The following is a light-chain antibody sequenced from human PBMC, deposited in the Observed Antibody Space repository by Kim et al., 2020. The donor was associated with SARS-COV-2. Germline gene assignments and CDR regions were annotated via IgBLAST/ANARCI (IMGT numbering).Light chain of an antibody. J-gene: IGKJ4*01. CDR1: QSVLHSSNNKNY. CDR2: WAS. Sequence: DTVMTQSPDSLAVSLGERATINCKSNQSVLHSSNNKNYLAWYQQKPGQPPKLLIYWASTRESGVPDRFSGSESGTDFTLTISSLQAEDVAVYYCQQYYTTPLTFGGGTKVDIK. CDR3: QQYYTTPLT. V-gene: IGKV4-1*01.